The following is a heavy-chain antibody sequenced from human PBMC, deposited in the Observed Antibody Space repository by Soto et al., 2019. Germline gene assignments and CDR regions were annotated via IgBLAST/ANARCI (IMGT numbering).Heavy chain of an antibody. V-gene: IGHV4-59*08. Sequence: PSETLSLTYTVSGGSISSYYWSWIRQPPGKGLEWIGYIYYSGSTNYNPSLKSRVTISVDTSKNQFSLKLSSVTAADTAVYYCASLWGWSLDYWGRGTLVTVSS. J-gene: IGHJ4*02. D-gene: IGHD3-16*01. CDR1: GGSISSYY. CDR2: IYYSGST. CDR3: ASLWGWSLDY.